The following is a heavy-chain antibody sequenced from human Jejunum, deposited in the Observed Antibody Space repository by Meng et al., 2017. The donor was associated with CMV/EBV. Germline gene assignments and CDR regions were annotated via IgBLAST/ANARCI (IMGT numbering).Heavy chain of an antibody. CDR2: IHYSEST. CDR3: ARDVLLGTHNWFDP. D-gene: IGHD1-14*01. CDR1: GGSISSYY. J-gene: IGHJ5*02. V-gene: IGHV4-59*01. Sequence: SGGSISSYYWSWVRQSPGKGLEWLGYIHYSESTKYNPSLESRVTMSLDRSRNQFSLRLSSVTAADTAVYYCARDVLLGTHNWFDPWGRGTLVTVSS.